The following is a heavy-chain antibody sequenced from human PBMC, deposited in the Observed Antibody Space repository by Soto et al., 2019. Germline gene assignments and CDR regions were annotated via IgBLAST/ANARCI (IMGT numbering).Heavy chain of an antibody. CDR1: GGTFSPYT. CDR3: ARDWESTVSTWSFGAF. V-gene: IGHV1-69*08. CDR2: IIPFLGVT. J-gene: IGHJ4*02. D-gene: IGHD1-26*01. Sequence: QVQLVQYWAEVKKPGSSVKVSCKASGGTFSPYTVNWVRQAPGQGLEWMGRIIPFLGVTNYAQKFQARVTLTADTSTTTAYMELSGLRFEDTAVYYCARDWESTVSTWSFGAFWGRGTLVTVSS.